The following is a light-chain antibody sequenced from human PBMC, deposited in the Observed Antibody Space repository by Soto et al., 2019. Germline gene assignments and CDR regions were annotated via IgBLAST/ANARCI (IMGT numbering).Light chain of an antibody. Sequence: DIQMTQSPSSVSASVGDRVTITCRASQGISTWLAWYQQKPGKAPKLLIYGASSLQSGVPSRFSGGGSGTEFTLTINSLQPEDFATYYCQQANTSPPLTFGGGTKVEIK. CDR2: GAS. J-gene: IGKJ4*01. CDR1: QGISTW. CDR3: QQANTSPPLT. V-gene: IGKV1-12*01.